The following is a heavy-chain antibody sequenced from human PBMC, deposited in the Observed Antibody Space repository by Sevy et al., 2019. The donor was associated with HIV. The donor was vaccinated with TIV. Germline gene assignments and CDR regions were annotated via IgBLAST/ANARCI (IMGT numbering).Heavy chain of an antibody. CDR3: ARTPGIAAAGHYYYYGMDV. Sequence: SDTLSLTCTVSGGSISSYYWSWIRQPPGKGLEWIGYIYYSGSTNYNPSLKSRVTISVDTSKNQFSLKLSSVTAADTAVYYCARTPGIAAAGHYYYYGMDVWGQGTTVTVSS. D-gene: IGHD6-13*01. J-gene: IGHJ6*02. V-gene: IGHV4-59*01. CDR1: GGSISSYY. CDR2: IYYSGST.